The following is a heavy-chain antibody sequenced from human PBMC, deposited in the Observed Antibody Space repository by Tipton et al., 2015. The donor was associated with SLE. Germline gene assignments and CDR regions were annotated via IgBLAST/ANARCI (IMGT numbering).Heavy chain of an antibody. V-gene: IGHV4-34*01. Sequence: TLSLTCAVYGGSFSGYYWSWIRQPPGKGLEWIGEINHSGSTNYNPSLKSRVTISVDTSKNQFSLKLSSVTAADTAVYYCAKTDFSGSSGFYYYYYYMDVWGKGTTVTVSS. CDR2: INHSGST. CDR1: GGSFSGYY. D-gene: IGHD1-26*01. CDR3: AKTDFSGSSGFYYYYYYMDV. J-gene: IGHJ6*03.